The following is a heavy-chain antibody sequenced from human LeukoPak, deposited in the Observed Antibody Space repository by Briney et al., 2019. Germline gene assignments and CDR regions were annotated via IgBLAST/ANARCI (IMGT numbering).Heavy chain of an antibody. CDR2: IYPSGGST. Sequence: ASVRVSCKASGYTFTSYFMHWVRQAPGQGFEWMGIIYPSGGSTSYAQKFQGRVTMTRDTSTSTVYMELSRLRSEDTAVYYCARSGQLRAFDYWGQGTLVTVSS. J-gene: IGHJ4*02. CDR3: ARSGQLRAFDY. CDR1: GYTFTSYF. V-gene: IGHV1-46*01. D-gene: IGHD5-18*01.